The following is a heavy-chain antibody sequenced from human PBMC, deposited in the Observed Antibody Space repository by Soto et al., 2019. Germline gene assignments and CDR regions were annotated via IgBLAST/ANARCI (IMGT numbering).Heavy chain of an antibody. J-gene: IGHJ6*02. CDR2: ISSSGLYI. V-gene: IGHV3-21*01. D-gene: IGHD3-22*01. CDR3: ARGTGARRGYNYIYNGMDV. CDR1: GFSFNYYS. Sequence: GGSLRLSCAASGFSFNYYSMNWVRQAPGKGLEWVSSISSSGLYIYYADSVKGRFTISRDNARNSLYLQMSSLRAEETAVYYCARGTGARRGYNYIYNGMDVWGQGTTVTVSS.